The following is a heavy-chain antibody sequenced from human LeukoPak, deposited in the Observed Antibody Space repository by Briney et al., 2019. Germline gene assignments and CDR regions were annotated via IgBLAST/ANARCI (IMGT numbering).Heavy chain of an antibody. Sequence: GGSLRLSCAASEFTFSKYWMTWVRQAPGKGLEWVSAISFSGTNTYYADSVKGRFTISRDNLKNTLYLQMNSLGAEDTAVYFCAKEVKAATNWFDPWGQGTLVTVSS. D-gene: IGHD6-25*01. CDR1: EFTFSKYW. V-gene: IGHV3-23*01. J-gene: IGHJ5*02. CDR3: AKEVKAATNWFDP. CDR2: ISFSGTNT.